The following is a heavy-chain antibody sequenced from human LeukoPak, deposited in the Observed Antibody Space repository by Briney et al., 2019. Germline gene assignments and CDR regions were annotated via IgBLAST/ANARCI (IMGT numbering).Heavy chain of an antibody. J-gene: IGHJ4*02. V-gene: IGHV3-23*01. Sequence: GGSLRLSCAASGFTFSSSAMSWVRQAPGKGLEWVSSISGSGYNIFYADSVKGRFTISRDSSKNTLFLQMNRLRPEDAAVYYCAKAPVTTCRGAYCYPFDYWGQGTLVTVSS. CDR1: GFTFSSSA. CDR3: AKAPVTTCRGAYCYPFDY. CDR2: ISGSGYNI. D-gene: IGHD2-21*01.